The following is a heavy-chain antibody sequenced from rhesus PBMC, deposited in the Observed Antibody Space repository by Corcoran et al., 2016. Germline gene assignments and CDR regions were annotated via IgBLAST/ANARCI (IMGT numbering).Heavy chain of an antibody. CDR1: GYTFTDYY. CDR2: INPYNGNT. V-gene: IGHV1S2*01. D-gene: IGHD6-31*01. J-gene: IGHJ4*01. Sequence: QVQLVQSGAEVKKPGSSVKVSCKASGYTFTDYYVHWVRQGPRQGLEGMGWINPYNGNTKYEPRFQGRVTMTRDTSTSTVYMELISLTSEDTADYYCARGDGTGYYYFDSWGRGVLVTVSS. CDR3: ARGDGTGYYYFDS.